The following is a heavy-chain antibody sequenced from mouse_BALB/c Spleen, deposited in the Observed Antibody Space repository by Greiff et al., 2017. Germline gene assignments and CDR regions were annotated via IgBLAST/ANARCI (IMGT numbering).Heavy chain of an antibody. D-gene: IGHD1-1*01. CDR1: GDSITSGY. V-gene: IGHV3-8*02. CDR2: ISYSGST. CDR3: ARRGDYYGSSYAYFDV. J-gene: IGHJ1*01. Sequence: DVKLQESGPSLVKPSQTLSLTCSVTGDSITSGYWNWIRKFPGNKLEYMGYISYSGSTYYNPSLKSRISITRDTSKNQYYLQLNSVTTEDTATYYCARRGDYYGSSYAYFDVWGAGTTVTVSS.